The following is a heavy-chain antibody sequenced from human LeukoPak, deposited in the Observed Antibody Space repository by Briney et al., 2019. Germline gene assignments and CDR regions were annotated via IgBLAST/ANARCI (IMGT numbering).Heavy chain of an antibody. Sequence: PGGSLRLSCAASGFTFSDHYMDWVRQAPGKGLEWVGRSRNKARSFTTEYAASVKGRFTISRDDSKNSLYLQMNSLQTEDTAIYYCARGAYAAYPHFDYWGQGTLVTVSS. J-gene: IGHJ4*02. CDR1: GFTFSDHY. CDR2: SRNKARSFTT. CDR3: ARGAYAAYPHFDY. D-gene: IGHD3-16*01. V-gene: IGHV3-72*01.